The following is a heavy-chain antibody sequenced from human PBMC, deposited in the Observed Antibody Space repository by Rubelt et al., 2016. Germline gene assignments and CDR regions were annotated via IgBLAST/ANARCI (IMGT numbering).Heavy chain of an antibody. CDR2: IGSTGDT. CDR3: ARATVGMDV. D-gene: IGHD4-17*01. J-gene: IGHJ6*02. CDR1: GFIFSIYD. Sequence: EVQLVESGGGLVQPGGSLRLSCAASGFIFSIYDMHWVRQTTGKGLEWVSAIGSTGDTNYLGSVKGRFTIARENAKNSLYLQMNSLRAGDTAVYYCARATVGMDVWGQGTTVIVSS. V-gene: IGHV3-13*01.